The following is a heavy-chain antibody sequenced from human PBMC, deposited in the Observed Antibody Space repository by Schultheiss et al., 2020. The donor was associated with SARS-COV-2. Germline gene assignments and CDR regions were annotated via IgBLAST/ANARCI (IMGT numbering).Heavy chain of an antibody. D-gene: IGHD3-22*01. CDR3: ARDAYYYDSSGYYGEDAFDI. Sequence: GGSLRLSCAASGFTFSSYWMSWVRQAPGKGLEWVSSISSSSSYIYYADSVKGRFTISRDNSKNTLYLQMNSLRAEDTAVYYCARDAYYYDSSGYYGEDAFDIWGQGTMVTVSS. CDR1: GFTFSSYW. J-gene: IGHJ3*02. CDR2: ISSSSSYI. V-gene: IGHV3-21*01.